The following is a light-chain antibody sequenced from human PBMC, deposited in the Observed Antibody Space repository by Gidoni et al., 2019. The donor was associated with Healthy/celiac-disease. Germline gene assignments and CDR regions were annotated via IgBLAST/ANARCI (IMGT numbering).Light chain of an antibody. J-gene: IGKJ1*01. CDR1: PSVSSSY. Sequence: EIVLTQSPGTLSLSPGERATLSCRASPSVSSSYLAWYQQKPVQAPRLLLYGASSRATGIPDRFSGSGSGTDFTLTISRLEPEDFAVYYCQQYGSPLRTFGQGTKVEIK. CDR3: QQYGSPLRT. V-gene: IGKV3-20*01. CDR2: GAS.